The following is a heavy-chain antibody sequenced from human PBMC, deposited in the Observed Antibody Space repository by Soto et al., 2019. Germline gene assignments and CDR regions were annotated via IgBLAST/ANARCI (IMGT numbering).Heavy chain of an antibody. J-gene: IGHJ4*02. CDR3: ARGRGVRRDGYNYDFDY. V-gene: IGHV4-34*01. CDR2: INHSGST. D-gene: IGHD5-12*01. Sequence: QVQLQQWGAGLLKPSETLSLTCAVYGGSFSGYYWSWIRQPPGKGLEWIGEINHSGSTNYTPSLKRRVTISVDTSKNQFSLKLSSVTAADTAVYYCARGRGVRRDGYNYDFDYWGQGTLVTVSS. CDR1: GGSFSGYY.